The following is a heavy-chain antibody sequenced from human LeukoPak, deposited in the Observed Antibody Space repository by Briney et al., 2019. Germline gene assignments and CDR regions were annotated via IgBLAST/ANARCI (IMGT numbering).Heavy chain of an antibody. CDR1: GYTFTGYY. V-gene: IGHV1-2*06. CDR3: ARGRRVVVPAANWFDP. J-gene: IGHJ5*02. CDR2: INPNSGGT. Sequence: ASVKVSCKASGYTFTGYYMHWVRQAPGQGLEWMGRINPNSGGTNYAQKFRGRVTMTRDTSISTAYMELSRLRSDDTAVYYCARGRRVVVPAANWFDPWGQGTLVTVSS. D-gene: IGHD2-2*01.